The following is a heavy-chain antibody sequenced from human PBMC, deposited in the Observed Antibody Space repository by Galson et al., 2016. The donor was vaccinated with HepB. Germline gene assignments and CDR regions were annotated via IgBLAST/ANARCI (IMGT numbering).Heavy chain of an antibody. CDR2: ISHGGPDP. CDR1: GYDFTTYW. Sequence: QSGAEVKKPGESVKISCKTSGYDFTTYWIGWVRQMPGKGLEWMGIISHGGPDPRYNPSFQGQVTISADKSISTAYLQWSSLKASDTAMYYCARRVGDGSGSYSAFDIWGQGTMVTVSS. CDR3: ARRVGDGSGSYSAFDI. J-gene: IGHJ3*02. V-gene: IGHV5-51*01. D-gene: IGHD3-10*01.